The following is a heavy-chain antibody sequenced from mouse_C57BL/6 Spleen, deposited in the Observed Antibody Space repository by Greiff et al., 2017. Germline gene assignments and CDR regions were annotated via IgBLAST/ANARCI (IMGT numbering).Heavy chain of an antibody. CDR2: IDPSDSYT. CDR3: ARGGELSLYYFDY. Sequence: QVQLQQPGAELVMPGASVKLSCKASGYTFTSYWMHWVKQRPGQGLEWIGEIDPSDSYTNYNQKFEGKSTLTVDKSSSTAYMQLSSLTSEDSAVYYCARGGELSLYYFDYWGQGTTLTVSS. J-gene: IGHJ2*01. V-gene: IGHV1-69*01. D-gene: IGHD1-1*02. CDR1: GYTFTSYW.